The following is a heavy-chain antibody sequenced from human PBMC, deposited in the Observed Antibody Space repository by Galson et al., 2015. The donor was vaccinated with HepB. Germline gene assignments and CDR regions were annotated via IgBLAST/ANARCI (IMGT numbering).Heavy chain of an antibody. V-gene: IGHV4-4*02. CDR2: IYHSGST. J-gene: IGHJ4*02. CDR1: GGSISSSNW. CDR3: ARVIGIAAAGIGLDY. D-gene: IGHD6-13*01. Sequence: ETLSLTCAVSGGSISSSNWWSWVRQPPGKGLEWIGEIYHSGSTNYNPSLKSRVTISVDKSKNQFSLKLNSVTAADTAVYYCARVIGIAAAGIGLDYWGQGTLVTVSS.